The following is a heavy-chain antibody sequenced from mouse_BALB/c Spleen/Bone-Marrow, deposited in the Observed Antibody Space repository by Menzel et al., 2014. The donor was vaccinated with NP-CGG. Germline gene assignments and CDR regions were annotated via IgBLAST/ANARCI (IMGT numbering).Heavy chain of an antibody. D-gene: IGHD1-1*01. Sequence: EVQLQQSGAELVRPGASVKISCKAFGYTFTDYHINWVKQRPGQGLDWIGYINPYNDYTNYNQKFKGKATLIVDKSSSTAYMERSSLTSEDSAVFYCARHGSSYVRFAYWGQGTLVTVSA. CDR1: GYTFTDYH. CDR3: ARHGSSYVRFAY. J-gene: IGHJ3*01. CDR2: INPYNDYT. V-gene: IGHV1S45*01.